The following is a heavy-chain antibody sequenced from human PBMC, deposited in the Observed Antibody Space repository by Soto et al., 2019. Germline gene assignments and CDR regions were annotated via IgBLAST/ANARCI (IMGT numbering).Heavy chain of an antibody. Sequence: QLQLQESGPGLVKPSETLSLTCTVSGGSISSSSYYWGWIRQPPGKGLEWIGSIYYSGRTYYNPSLKSRVTISVDTSKNQFPLKLSSVTAADTAVYYCQRHVGSSGSITFDYWGQVTLVTVSS. CDR2: IYYSGRT. CDR1: GGSISSSSYY. CDR3: QRHVGSSGSITFDY. D-gene: IGHD3-22*01. J-gene: IGHJ4*02. V-gene: IGHV4-39*01.